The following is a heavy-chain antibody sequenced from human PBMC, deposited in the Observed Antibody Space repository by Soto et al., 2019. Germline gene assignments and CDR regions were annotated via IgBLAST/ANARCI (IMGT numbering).Heavy chain of an antibody. Sequence: QVQLVQSGAEVKKPGSSVKVSCKASGGTFSSYAISWVRQAPGQGLEWMGGIIPIFGTANYAQKFQGRVTITADKSTSTAYMERSSLRSEDTAVYYCARAAYMTPYYYYGMDVWGQGTTVTVSS. V-gene: IGHV1-69*06. CDR3: ARAAYMTPYYYYGMDV. CDR2: IIPIFGTA. J-gene: IGHJ6*02. D-gene: IGHD2-15*01. CDR1: GGTFSSYA.